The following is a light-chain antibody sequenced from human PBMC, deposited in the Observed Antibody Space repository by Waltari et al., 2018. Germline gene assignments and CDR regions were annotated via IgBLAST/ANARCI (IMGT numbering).Light chain of an antibody. CDR3: CSYAGSDTVA. J-gene: IGLJ2*01. CDR2: EAT. CDR1: SSDVGNYNV. V-gene: IGLV2-23*01. Sequence: QFALTQPASVSGSPGQSIAISCTGTSSDVGNYNVISWYQQHPGKAPKFLLYEATKRPSGVSDRFAGSKSGNTATLTSSGLQAEDEADYYCCSYAGSDTVAFGGGTKVTVL.